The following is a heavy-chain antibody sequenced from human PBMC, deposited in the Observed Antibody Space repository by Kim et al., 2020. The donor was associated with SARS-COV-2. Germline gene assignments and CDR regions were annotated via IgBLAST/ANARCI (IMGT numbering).Heavy chain of an antibody. CDR1: GASISSGAYC. CDR3: GRGPNVVHGMDV. V-gene: IGHV4-31*11. Sequence: SETLSLTCGVSGASISSGAYCWTWVRQHPGKGLEWIGYNSNSGSTYYNPSLRSRVTISLDTSRNQFSLNLSSVTAADTAVYYWGRGPNVVHGMDVWGQGT. D-gene: IGHD1-1*01. J-gene: IGHJ6*02. CDR2: NSNSGST.